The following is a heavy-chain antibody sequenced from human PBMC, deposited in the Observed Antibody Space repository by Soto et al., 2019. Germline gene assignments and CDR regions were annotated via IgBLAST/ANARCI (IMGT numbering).Heavy chain of an antibody. CDR2: IYHSGST. D-gene: IGHD2-15*01. Sequence: PSETLSLTCAVSGGSISSGGYSWSWIRQPPGKGLEWIGYIYHSGSTYYNPSLKSRVTISVDRSKNQFSLKLSSVTAADTAVYYCARDHRYCSGGSCYSYFDYWGQGTLVTVSS. J-gene: IGHJ4*02. V-gene: IGHV4-30-2*01. CDR1: GGSISSGGYS. CDR3: ARDHRYCSGGSCYSYFDY.